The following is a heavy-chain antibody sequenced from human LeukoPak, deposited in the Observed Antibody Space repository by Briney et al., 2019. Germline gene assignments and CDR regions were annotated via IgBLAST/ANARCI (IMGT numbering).Heavy chain of an antibody. D-gene: IGHD2-21*01. Sequence: SETLSLTCTVSAASITSRKYYCGWLRQPPWIGLDYFGPVFENGTPYYNPSLKSRVTIAVDTSKTQFSLRLSSVTAADTAVYYWARQGRSYYYYDYWGQGTLVTVSS. V-gene: IGHV4-39*01. CDR1: AASITSRKYY. CDR2: VFENGTP. J-gene: IGHJ4*02. CDR3: ARQGRSYYYYDY.